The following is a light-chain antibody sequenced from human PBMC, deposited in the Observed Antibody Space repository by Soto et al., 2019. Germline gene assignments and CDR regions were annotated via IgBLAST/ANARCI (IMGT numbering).Light chain of an antibody. CDR2: DAF. CDR1: EDISNH. V-gene: IGKV1-33*01. J-gene: IGKJ3*01. Sequence: DIQMTQSPSSLSGSVGDRVTITCQASEDISNHLNWFQQKPGKAPKLLIYDAFKLEAGVPSRFSGRGSGTDFTFTISSLQPEDIATYYCQQYDNVPLSFGPGTKVDIK. CDR3: QQYDNVPLS.